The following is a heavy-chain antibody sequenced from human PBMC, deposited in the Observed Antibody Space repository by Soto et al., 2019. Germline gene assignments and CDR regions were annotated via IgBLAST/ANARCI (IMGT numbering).Heavy chain of an antibody. V-gene: IGHV3-23*01. CDR1: GFTLQNYA. J-gene: IGHJ5*02. CDR3: AKGKSTGDIDWFDP. Sequence: VGSLRLSCTASGFTLQNYAMAWVRQAPGKGLEWVSTLIGGHYGTAYSYSVKGRFTVSRDNSKNCLYLQMNSLGVEDTAMYFCAKGKSTGDIDWFDPWGQGSLVTVSS. D-gene: IGHD3-10*01. CDR2: LIGGHYGT.